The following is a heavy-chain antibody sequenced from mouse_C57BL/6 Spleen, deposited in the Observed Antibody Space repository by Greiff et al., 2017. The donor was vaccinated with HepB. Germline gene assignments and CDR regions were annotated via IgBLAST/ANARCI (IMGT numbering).Heavy chain of an antibody. CDR1: GYTFTSYW. Sequence: VQLQQSGTELVKPGASVKLSCKASGYTFTSYWMHWVKQRPGQGLEWIGNINPSNGGTNYNEKFKSKATLTVDKSSSTAYMQLSSLTSEDSAVYYCARTMVTTRYYYAMDYWGQGTSVTVSS. J-gene: IGHJ4*01. CDR3: ARTMVTTRYYYAMDY. V-gene: IGHV1-53*01. D-gene: IGHD2-1*01. CDR2: INPSNGGT.